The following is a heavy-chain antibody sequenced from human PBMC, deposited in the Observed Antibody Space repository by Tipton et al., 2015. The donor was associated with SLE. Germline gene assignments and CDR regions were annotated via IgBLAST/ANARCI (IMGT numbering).Heavy chain of an antibody. CDR1: GGSISNYY. CDR2: ISYSGNT. CDR3: ARGGGSYYDY. J-gene: IGHJ4*02. V-gene: IGHV4-59*01. D-gene: IGHD1-26*01. Sequence: TLSLTCTVSGGSISNYYWTWIWQPPGKGLEWIGYISYSGNTNYNPSLKSRVTISVDTSKNQFSLRLSSVTAADTAVYYCARGGGSYYDYWGQGTLVTVSS.